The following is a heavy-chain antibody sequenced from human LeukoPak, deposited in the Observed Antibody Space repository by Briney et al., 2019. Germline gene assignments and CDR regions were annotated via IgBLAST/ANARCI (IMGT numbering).Heavy chain of an antibody. D-gene: IGHD3-10*01. J-gene: IGHJ6*02. Sequence: ASVKVSCKASGCXFTSYGMSWVRQAPGQGHEWMGLMSAYSGNTNYAQKLQGRATMTTDTSTRTAYMELRSLRSDDTAVYYCAREQTGEEFLENYGSGSYDGMDVWGQGTTVTVSS. CDR2: MSAYSGNT. CDR1: GCXFTSYG. V-gene: IGHV1-18*01. CDR3: AREQTGEEFLENYGSGSYDGMDV.